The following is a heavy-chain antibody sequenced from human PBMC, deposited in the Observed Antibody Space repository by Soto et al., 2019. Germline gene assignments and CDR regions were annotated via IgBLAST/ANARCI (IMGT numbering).Heavy chain of an antibody. CDR1: GGSFSGYY. V-gene: IGHV4-34*01. Sequence: SETLSLTCTVYGGSFSGYYWSWIRQPPGKGLEWIGEINHSGGTNYNPSLKSRVTISVDTSKNQFSLKLSSVTAADTAVYYCARTGASTSLSFFDSWGQGTLVPVSS. D-gene: IGHD3-16*01. CDR3: ARTGASTSLSFFDS. CDR2: INHSGGT. J-gene: IGHJ4*02.